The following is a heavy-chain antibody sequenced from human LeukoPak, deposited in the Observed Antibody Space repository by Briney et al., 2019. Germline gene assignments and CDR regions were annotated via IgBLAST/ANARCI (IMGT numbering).Heavy chain of an antibody. D-gene: IGHD3-10*01. Sequence: SETLSLTCTVSGGSISSYYWSWIRQPPGKGLEWIGYIYYSGSTNYNPSLKSRVTISVETSKNEFSLKLRSVTAADTAVYYCARAPYYGSGRDYYYYYMDVWGKGTTVTVSS. CDR1: GGSISSYY. CDR3: ARAPYYGSGRDYYYYYMDV. J-gene: IGHJ6*03. V-gene: IGHV4-59*01. CDR2: IYYSGST.